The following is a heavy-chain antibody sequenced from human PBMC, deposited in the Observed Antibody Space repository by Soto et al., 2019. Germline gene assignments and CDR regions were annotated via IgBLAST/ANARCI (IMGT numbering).Heavy chain of an antibody. V-gene: IGHV4-30-4*01. CDR1: GGSIRSGDYY. CDR2: IYYSGST. CDR3: VRGDPGACSSTSCSDAFDL. J-gene: IGHJ3*01. D-gene: IGHD2-2*01. Sequence: QVQLQESGPGLVKPSQTLSLTWTVSGGSIRSGDYYWDWLRQTPGKGVEWIGSIYYSGSTYYSPSLKSRVNISVSTSKKQFSLKLSSVTAADSAVYYCVRGDPGACSSTSCSDAFDLWGRGTMVAVSS.